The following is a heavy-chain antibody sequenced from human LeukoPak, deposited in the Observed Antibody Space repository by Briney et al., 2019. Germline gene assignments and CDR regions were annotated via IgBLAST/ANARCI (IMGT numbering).Heavy chain of an antibody. D-gene: IGHD3-22*01. Sequence: SQTLSLTCTVSGGSISSGSYYWSWIRQPAGKGLEWIGRIYTSGSTNYNPSLKSRVTILVDTSKNQFSLKLSSVTAADTAVYYCAREVKYYDSSGPFFDYWGQGTLVTVSS. CDR3: AREVKYYDSSGPFFDY. V-gene: IGHV4-61*02. CDR1: GGSISSGSYY. CDR2: IYTSGST. J-gene: IGHJ4*02.